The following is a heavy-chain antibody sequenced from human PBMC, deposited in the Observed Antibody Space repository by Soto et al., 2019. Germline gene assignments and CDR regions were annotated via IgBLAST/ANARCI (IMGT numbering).Heavy chain of an antibody. J-gene: IGHJ6*03. CDR1: GFTFDDYA. CDR2: ISWNSGSI. CDR3: ARARHYYYYMDV. Sequence: GGSLRLSCAASGFTFDDYAMHWVRQAPGKGLEWVSGISWNSGSIGYADSVKGRFTISRDNAKNSLYLQMNSLRAEDTALYYCARARHYYYYMDVWGKGTTVTVPS. V-gene: IGHV3-9*01. D-gene: IGHD6-6*01.